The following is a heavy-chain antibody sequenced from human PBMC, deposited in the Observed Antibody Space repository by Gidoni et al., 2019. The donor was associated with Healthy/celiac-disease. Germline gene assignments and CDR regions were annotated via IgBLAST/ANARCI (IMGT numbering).Heavy chain of an antibody. CDR1: GFTFSSYS. CDR3: ARYNSYYYDSSGYFFGWYFDL. D-gene: IGHD3-22*01. Sequence: EVQLVESGGGLVKPGGSLRLSCAASGFTFSSYSMNWVRKAPGKGLEWVSSSSSSSSYIYYADSVKGRFTISRDNAKNSLYLQMNSLRAEDTAVYYCARYNSYYYDSSGYFFGWYFDLWGRGTLVTVSS. V-gene: IGHV3-21*01. J-gene: IGHJ2*01. CDR2: SSSSSSYI.